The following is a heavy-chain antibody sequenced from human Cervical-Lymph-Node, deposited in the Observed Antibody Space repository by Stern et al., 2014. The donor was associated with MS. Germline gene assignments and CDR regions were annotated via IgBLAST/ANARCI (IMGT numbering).Heavy chain of an antibody. CDR3: ATPSLPFY. CDR2: INPKSGHT. Sequence: QVQLVQSVAEVKKPGASVVVSCKASGYTFTDYDITWVRQVPGQGLECMAWINPKSGHTVSAEKFQARVTMTMNTSLRTAYMELSSLKSEDTAIYYCATPSLPFYWGQGTLITVSS. CDR1: GYTFTDYD. J-gene: IGHJ4*02. V-gene: IGHV1-8*01. D-gene: IGHD6-6*01.